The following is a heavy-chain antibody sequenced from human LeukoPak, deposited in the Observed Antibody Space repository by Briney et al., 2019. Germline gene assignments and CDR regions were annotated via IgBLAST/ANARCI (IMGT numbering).Heavy chain of an antibody. D-gene: IGHD3-22*01. V-gene: IGHV4-59*08. J-gene: IGHJ4*02. Sequence: SETLSLTCTVSGGSISSYYWSWIRQPPGKGLEWIGYIYYSGSTNYNPSLKSRVTISVDTSKNQFSLKLSSVTAADTAVYYCARRTYYYDSSGYHTRGYYFDYWGQGTLVTVSS. CDR1: GGSISSYY. CDR3: ARRTYYYDSSGYHTRGYYFDY. CDR2: IYYSGST.